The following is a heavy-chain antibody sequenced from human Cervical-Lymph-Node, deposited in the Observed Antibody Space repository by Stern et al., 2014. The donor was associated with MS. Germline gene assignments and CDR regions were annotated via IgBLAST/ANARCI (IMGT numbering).Heavy chain of an antibody. D-gene: IGHD3-16*02. V-gene: IGHV3-30-3*01. CDR3: MYDYVWGSYRFDY. Sequence: VQLVESGGGVVQPGRSLRLSCAASGFTFSTYALHWVRQAPGKGLEWVAVISYDGSNKYYADSVKGRFTIARDNSKNTLYLQMTSLRAEDTAVYYCMYDYVWGSYRFDYGGQGTLVTVSP. CDR1: GFTFSTYA. CDR2: ISYDGSNK. J-gene: IGHJ4*02.